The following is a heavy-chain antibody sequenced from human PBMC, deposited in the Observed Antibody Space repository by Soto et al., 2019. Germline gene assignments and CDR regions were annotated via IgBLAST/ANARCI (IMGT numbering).Heavy chain of an antibody. J-gene: IGHJ4*02. CDR2: LYPDGRA. D-gene: IGHD3-22*01. V-gene: IGHV3-53*01. CDR1: GFTVSSNY. CDR3: ARGLGRDYHHNRAYFHLDY. Sequence: GGSLRLSXAASGFTVSSNYLTWVRQAPGKGLKWVSVLYPDGRAYFADSVKGRFTISTDNSNNNVYLQINSLTTEDTAVYYCARGLGRDYHHNRAYFHLDYWGQGTLVTVSS.